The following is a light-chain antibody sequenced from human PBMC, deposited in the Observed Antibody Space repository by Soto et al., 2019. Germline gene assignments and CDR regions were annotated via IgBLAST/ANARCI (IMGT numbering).Light chain of an antibody. Sequence: IRLTQYPSPLSASLGNRVTITCRASQSISSLLAWYQQKPGKAPKLIIYAASSLQGEVPSRVCGCGSGTDVTLSSSSLEPEDFATYYRQQSYGNPWTFGHGTKVDIK. J-gene: IGKJ1*01. V-gene: IGKV1-39*01. CDR2: AAS. CDR3: QQSYGNPWT. CDR1: QSISSL.